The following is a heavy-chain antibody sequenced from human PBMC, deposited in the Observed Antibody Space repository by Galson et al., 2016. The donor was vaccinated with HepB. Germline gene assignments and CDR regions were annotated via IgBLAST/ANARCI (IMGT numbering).Heavy chain of an antibody. CDR2: IWNDGRTT. D-gene: IGHD2-21*01. CDR1: GLSFSVRG. Sequence: SLRLSCTTSGLSFSVRGMHWVRQTPGKGLEWVAVIWNDGRTTYYGHYVKGRVIISRDNSRETLYLQMNSLRVDATAIYSCPPDGPPTVVVCPALDSWGQGSLVTVSS. J-gene: IGHJ5*01. CDR3: PPDGPPTVVVCPALDS. V-gene: IGHV3-33*01.